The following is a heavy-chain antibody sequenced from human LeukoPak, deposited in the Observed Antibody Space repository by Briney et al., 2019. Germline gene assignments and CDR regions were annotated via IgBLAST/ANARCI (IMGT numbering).Heavy chain of an antibody. CDR2: IIPILGTA. Sequence: ASVKVSCKASGGTFSSYAISWVRQAPGQGLEWMGRIIPILGTANYAQKFQGRVTITADESTSTAYMELSSLRSEDTAVYYCASQTRGIVVVPAAIRKPFDYWGQGTLVTVSS. J-gene: IGHJ4*02. V-gene: IGHV1-69*11. CDR3: ASQTRGIVVVPAAIRKPFDY. D-gene: IGHD2-2*02. CDR1: GGTFSSYA.